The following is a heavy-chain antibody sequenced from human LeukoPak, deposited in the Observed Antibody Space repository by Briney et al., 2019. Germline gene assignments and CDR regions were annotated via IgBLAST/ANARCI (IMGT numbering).Heavy chain of an antibody. CDR1: GFTFSSYS. CDR2: ISSSSSYI. V-gene: IGHV3-21*01. D-gene: IGHD3-22*01. J-gene: IGHJ4*02. Sequence: GGSLRLSCAASGFTFSSYSMNWVRQAPGKGLEWVSSISSSSSYIYYADSVKGRFTISRDNAKNSVYLQMNSLRAEDTAVYYCARENYYDSSGSSEYDYWGQGTLVTVSS. CDR3: ARENYYDSSGSSEYDY.